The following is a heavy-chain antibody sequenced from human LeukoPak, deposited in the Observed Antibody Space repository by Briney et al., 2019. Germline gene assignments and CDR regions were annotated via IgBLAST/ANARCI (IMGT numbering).Heavy chain of an antibody. D-gene: IGHD5-24*01. CDR2: IYPADSDT. CDR1: GYIFTNYC. CDR3: ARTDYNFWFDP. V-gene: IGHV5-51*01. J-gene: IGHJ5*02. Sequence: GESLQISCKGSGYIFTNYCIVWVRQMPGKGLEWMGNIYPADSDTRYSPSFQGRVSISVDKSINTPYLQWTSLKASDTSMYYCARTDYNFWFDPWGQGTLVTVSS.